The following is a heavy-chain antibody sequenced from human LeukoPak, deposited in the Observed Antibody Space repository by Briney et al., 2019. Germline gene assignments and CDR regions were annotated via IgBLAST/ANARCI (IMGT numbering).Heavy chain of an antibody. V-gene: IGHV3-53*01. CDR1: ELTLSSNH. Sequence: GGSLRLSCAASELTLSSNHMSWIRQAPGRGLEWVSFIYSGGSTYYADSVKGRFTISRDNAKNSLYLQMNSLRAEDTAVYYCARGSRSYKRSGWYDIDYWGQGTLVTVSS. CDR3: ARGSRSYKRSGWYDIDY. CDR2: IYSGGST. J-gene: IGHJ4*02. D-gene: IGHD6-19*01.